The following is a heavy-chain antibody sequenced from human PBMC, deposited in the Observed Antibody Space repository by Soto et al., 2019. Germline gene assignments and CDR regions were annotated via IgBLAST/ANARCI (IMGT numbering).Heavy chain of an antibody. D-gene: IGHD1-1*01. CDR3: ARGGYGDY. CDR2: ISAHNGNT. V-gene: IGHV1-18*01. CDR1: GYTFTSYG. Sequence: QVHLVQAGAEVKKPGASVKVSCKTSGYTFTSYGITWVRQAPGQGLEGMGWISAHNGNTNDAQKLQGRVIVTRDTSTSTAYMELRSLRSDYTAVYYCARGGYGDYWGQGALVTVSS. J-gene: IGHJ4*02.